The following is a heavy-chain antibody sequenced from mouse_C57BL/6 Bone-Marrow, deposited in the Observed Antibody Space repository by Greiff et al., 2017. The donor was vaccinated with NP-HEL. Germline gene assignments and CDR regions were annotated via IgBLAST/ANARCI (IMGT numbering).Heavy chain of an antibody. CDR1: GYTFTDYY. Sequence: VQLQQSGPELVKPGASVKISCKASGYTFTDYYMNWVKQSHGKSLEWIGDINPNNGGTSYNQKFKGKATLTEDKSCRTAYMGLRSLTSEDSAFYYCARKAYYYYFDYWGQGTTLTVSS. V-gene: IGHV1-26*01. CDR2: INPNNGGT. CDR3: ARKAYYYYFDY. D-gene: IGHD1-1*01. J-gene: IGHJ2*01.